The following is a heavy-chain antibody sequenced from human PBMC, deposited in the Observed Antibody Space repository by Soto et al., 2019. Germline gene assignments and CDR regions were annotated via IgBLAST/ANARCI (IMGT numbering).Heavy chain of an antibody. J-gene: IGHJ4*02. Sequence: GGSLRLSCAASGFTFSSYAMHWVRQAPGKGLEWVAVISYDGTNKNYADSVRGRFTISRDNSKKTLFLQVNSLRAEDTAVYYCARDIYNWNRALDYWGQGTLVTVSS. CDR3: ARDIYNWNRALDY. CDR1: GFTFSSYA. V-gene: IGHV3-30-3*01. D-gene: IGHD1-1*01. CDR2: ISYDGTNK.